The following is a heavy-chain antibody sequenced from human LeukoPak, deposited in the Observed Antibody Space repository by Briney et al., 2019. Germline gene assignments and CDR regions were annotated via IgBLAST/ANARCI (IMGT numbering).Heavy chain of an antibody. V-gene: IGHV4-59*01. D-gene: IGHD6-19*01. CDR2: IHHSGST. CDR1: GGSISNYY. J-gene: IGHJ5*02. Sequence: SETLSLTCTVSGGSISNYYWSWIRQPPGKGLEWIGYIHHSGSTDYNPSLKSRVTISVDTSKNQFSLKLRSVTAADTAVYYCARHAAVEGSSGWSPLWWFDPWGQGTLVTVSS. CDR3: ARHAAVEGSSGWSPLWWFDP.